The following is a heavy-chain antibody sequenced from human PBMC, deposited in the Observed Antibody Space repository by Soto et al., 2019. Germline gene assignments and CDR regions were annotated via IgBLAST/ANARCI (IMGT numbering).Heavy chain of an antibody. Sequence: QVQLQESGPGLVKPSETLSLTCTVSGGSISSYYWSWIRQPPGKGLEWIGCIYYSGSTNYNPSLKSRVSISVDTSKDRFSLKLSSVTAADTAVYYCARDRDYDSSGSYYYGMDVWGQGTTVTVSS. V-gene: IGHV4-59*01. J-gene: IGHJ6*02. CDR3: ARDRDYDSSGSYYYGMDV. CDR1: GGSISSYY. CDR2: IYYSGST. D-gene: IGHD3-22*01.